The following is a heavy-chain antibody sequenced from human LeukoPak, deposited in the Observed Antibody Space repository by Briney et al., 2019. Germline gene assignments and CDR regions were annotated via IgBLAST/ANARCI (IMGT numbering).Heavy chain of an antibody. CDR2: ISAYNGNT. V-gene: IGHV1-18*01. J-gene: IGHJ4*02. CDR3: ATSYSSSWYERPGYFDY. D-gene: IGHD6-13*01. Sequence: ASVKVSCKASGYTFTSYGISWVRQAPGQGLEWMGWISAYNGNTNYAQKLQGRVTITTDTSTSTAYMELRSLRSDDTAVYYCATSYSSSWYERPGYFDYWGQGTLVTVSS. CDR1: GYTFTSYG.